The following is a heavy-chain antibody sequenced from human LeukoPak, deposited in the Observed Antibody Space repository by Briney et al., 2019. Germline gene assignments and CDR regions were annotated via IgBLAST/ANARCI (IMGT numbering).Heavy chain of an antibody. CDR1: GGSISSSSYY. Sequence: SETLSLTCTVSGGSISSSSYYWGWIRQPPGKGLEWIGSIYYSGSTYYNPSLKSRVTISVDTSKNQFSLKLSSVTAADTAVYYCARVTTVPIRVDPWGQGTLVTVSS. V-gene: IGHV4-39*07. CDR2: IYYSGST. CDR3: ARVTTVPIRVDP. J-gene: IGHJ5*02. D-gene: IGHD4-17*01.